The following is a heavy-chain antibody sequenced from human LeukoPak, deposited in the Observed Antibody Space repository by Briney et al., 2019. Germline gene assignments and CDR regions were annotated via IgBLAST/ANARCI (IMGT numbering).Heavy chain of an antibody. CDR2: IVGSGAST. J-gene: IGHJ2*01. D-gene: IGHD4-17*01. CDR1: GFTFSSYA. Sequence: GGSLRLSCAASGFTFSSYAMSWVRQAPGKGLEWVSAIVGSGASTYYADSVKGRFTISRDNSKNTLHLQMNSLRAEDTAIYHCAKVRVVGDYNWFFDLWGRGTLVTASS. CDR3: AKVRVVGDYNWFFDL. V-gene: IGHV3-23*01.